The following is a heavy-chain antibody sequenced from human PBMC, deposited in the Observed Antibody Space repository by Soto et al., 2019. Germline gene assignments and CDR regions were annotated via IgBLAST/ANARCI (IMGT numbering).Heavy chain of an antibody. V-gene: IGHV3-23*01. CDR1: GFTFSSYV. D-gene: IGHD3-22*01. Sequence: GGSLRLSCAASGFTFSSYVMTWVRQAPGRGLEWVSAISGSGGRTYYADSVKGRFTISRDNSEDTLYLQMNSLRAEDTAVYYCASGGYWVYYGMDVWGQGTSVTVSS. CDR3: ASGGYWVYYGMDV. CDR2: ISGSGGRT. J-gene: IGHJ6*02.